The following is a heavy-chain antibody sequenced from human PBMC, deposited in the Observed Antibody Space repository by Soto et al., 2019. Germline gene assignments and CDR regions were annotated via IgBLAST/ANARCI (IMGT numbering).Heavy chain of an antibody. Sequence: GGSLRLSCAASGFTFSSYGMHWVRQAPGKGLEWVAVISYDGSNKYYADSVEGRFTISRDNSKNTLYLQMNSLRAEDTAVYYCAKGGSDSSGWPYYYYGMDVWGQGTTVTVSS. CDR3: AKGGSDSSGWPYYYYGMDV. CDR2: ISYDGSNK. J-gene: IGHJ6*02. V-gene: IGHV3-30*18. D-gene: IGHD6-19*01. CDR1: GFTFSSYG.